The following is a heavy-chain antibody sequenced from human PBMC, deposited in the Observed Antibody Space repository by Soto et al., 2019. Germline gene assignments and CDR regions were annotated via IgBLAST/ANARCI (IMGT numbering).Heavy chain of an antibody. J-gene: IGHJ4*01. CDR1: GPSVSDNY. D-gene: IGHD2-21*01. V-gene: IGHV3-53*01. CDR2: MYAGGDT. Sequence: GSLLLACCASGPSVSDNYMGWVRQAPGRGLEWVSVMYAGGDTHYADSVKGRFTISRDKSENTLYLQMNSLRDEDTGVYFCVSRIPSWVFDYWGLGTLVTVYS. CDR3: VSRIPSWVFDY.